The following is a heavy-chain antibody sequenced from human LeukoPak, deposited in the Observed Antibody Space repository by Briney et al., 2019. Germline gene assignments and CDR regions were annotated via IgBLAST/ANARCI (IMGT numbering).Heavy chain of an antibody. CDR1: GGSFSGYY. D-gene: IGHD3-10*01. CDR2: INHSGST. V-gene: IGHV4-34*01. J-gene: IGHJ6*03. Sequence: SETLSLTCAVYGGSFSGYYWSWIRQPPGKGLEWIGEINHSGSTNYNPSLKSRVTISVDTSKNQFSLKLSSVTAADTAVYCCARRTYYYGSGSYYSPVYYYYYMDVWGKGTTVTVSS. CDR3: ARRTYYYGSGSYYSPVYYYYYMDV.